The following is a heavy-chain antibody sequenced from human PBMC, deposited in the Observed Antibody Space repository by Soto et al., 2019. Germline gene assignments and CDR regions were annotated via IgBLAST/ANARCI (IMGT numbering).Heavy chain of an antibody. CDR3: ARVPGP. CDR1: GGSISSGGYS. V-gene: IGHV4-30-2*01. D-gene: IGHD3-10*01. J-gene: IGHJ5*02. CDR2: IYHSGSS. Sequence: QLQLQESGSGLVKPSQTLSLTCAVSGGSISSGGYSWSWFRQPPGKGLEWIGYIYHSGSSYFNPPLKSLVRISVDRSKVQFSLKLSSVTAADTALYYSARVPGPWGPGTLVTVSS.